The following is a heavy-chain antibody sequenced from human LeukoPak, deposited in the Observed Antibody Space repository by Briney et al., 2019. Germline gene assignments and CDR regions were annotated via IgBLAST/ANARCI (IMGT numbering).Heavy chain of an antibody. V-gene: IGHV3-7*04. J-gene: IGHJ5*02. D-gene: IGHD3-10*01. CDR1: GFTFSSDW. CDR3: ARGRGWFDP. Sequence: GGSLRLSCAASGFTFSSDWMSWVRQAPGKGMEWVANIKQEGSEKFYVVSVKGRFTICRDNAKKSRYLQMNSVRAEDTAVYFCARGRGWFDPWGQGTLVTASS. CDR2: IKQEGSEK.